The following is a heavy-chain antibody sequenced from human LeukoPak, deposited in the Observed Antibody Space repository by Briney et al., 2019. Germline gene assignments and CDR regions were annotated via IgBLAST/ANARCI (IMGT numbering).Heavy chain of an antibody. Sequence: SETLSLTCTVSGGSISSYYWNWIRQPPGKGLEWIGYIYYSGSTNYNPSLKSRVTMSVDTSKNQFSLKLSSVTAADTAVYYCARLRREGETPFDYWGQGTLVTVSS. CDR2: IYYSGST. V-gene: IGHV4-59*08. D-gene: IGHD3-10*01. CDR1: GGSISSYY. J-gene: IGHJ4*02. CDR3: ARLRREGETPFDY.